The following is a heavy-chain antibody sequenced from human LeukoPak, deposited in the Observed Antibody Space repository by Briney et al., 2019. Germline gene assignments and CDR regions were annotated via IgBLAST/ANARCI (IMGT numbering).Heavy chain of an antibody. V-gene: IGHV3-66*01. CDR2: IYSGGTT. CDR3: ATSPDDKLTGYSY. Sequence: GGSLRLSCAASGFTVRSNYRTSVRQAPGKGLDWGSIIYSGGTTFYADSVKGRFTISRDNSKNTLYLQMNSLRVEDTAMYYCATSPDDKLTGYSYWGQGTLVTVSS. J-gene: IGHJ4*02. D-gene: IGHD3-9*01. CDR1: GFTVRSNY.